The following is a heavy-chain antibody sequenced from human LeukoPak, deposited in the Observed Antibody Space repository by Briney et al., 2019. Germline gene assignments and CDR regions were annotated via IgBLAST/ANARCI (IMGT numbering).Heavy chain of an antibody. CDR3: ARVVGANDAFDI. V-gene: IGHV4-30-4*08. D-gene: IGHD1-26*01. CDR1: GGSISSGDYY. J-gene: IGHJ3*02. Sequence: SETLSLTCTVSGGSISSGDYYWSWIRQPPGKGLEWIGYIYYSGSTYYNPSLKSRVTISVDTSKNQFSLKLSSVTAADTAVYYCARVVGANDAFDIWGQGTIVTVSS. CDR2: IYYSGST.